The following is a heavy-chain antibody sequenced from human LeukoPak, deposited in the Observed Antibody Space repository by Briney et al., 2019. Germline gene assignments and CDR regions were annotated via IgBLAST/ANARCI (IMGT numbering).Heavy chain of an antibody. CDR2: IYYSGST. J-gene: IGHJ6*02. D-gene: IGHD3-22*01. CDR3: ARVKRYYYDSSGYHPGRRYYYYGMDV. CDR1: GGSISSSSYY. Sequence: SETLSLTCTVSGGSISSSSYYWGWIRQPPGKGLEWIGSIYYSGSTYYNPSLKSRVTISVDTSKNQFSLKLSSVTAADTAVYYCARVKRYYYDSSGYHPGRRYYYYGMDVWGQGTTVTVSS. V-gene: IGHV4-39*07.